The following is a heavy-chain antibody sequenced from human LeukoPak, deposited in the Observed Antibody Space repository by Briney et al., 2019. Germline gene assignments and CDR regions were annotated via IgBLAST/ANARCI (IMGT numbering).Heavy chain of an antibody. V-gene: IGHV3-74*01. CDR1: GFTFSSYW. D-gene: IGHD2-15*01. J-gene: IGHJ4*02. Sequence: GGSLRLSCAASGFTFSSYWMHWVRQAPGKGLVWVSRINSDGSSTSYADSVKGRFTISRDNAKNTLYLQMNSLRAEDTAMYYCARNVLPGYFDYWGQGTLVTVSS. CDR2: INSDGSST. CDR3: ARNVLPGYFDY.